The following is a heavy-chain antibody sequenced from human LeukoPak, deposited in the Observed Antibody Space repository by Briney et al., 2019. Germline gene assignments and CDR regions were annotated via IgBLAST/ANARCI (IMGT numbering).Heavy chain of an antibody. CDR2: IIPIFGTA. J-gene: IGHJ4*02. V-gene: IGHV1-69*13. CDR1: GYTFTAYH. Sequence: ASVKVSCKASGYTFTAYHIHWVRQAPGQGLEWMGGIIPIFGTANYAQKFQGRVTITADESTSTAYMELSSLRSEDTAVYYCARDTSAIVATGDGGWGQGTLVTVSS. CDR3: ARDTSAIVATGDGG. D-gene: IGHD5-12*01.